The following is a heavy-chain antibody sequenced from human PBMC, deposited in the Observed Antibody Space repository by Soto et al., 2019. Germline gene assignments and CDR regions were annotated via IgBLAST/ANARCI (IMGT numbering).Heavy chain of an antibody. Sequence: EVQLVESGGVVVQPGGSLRLSCAASGFTFDDYTMHWVRQAPGKGLEWVSLISWDGGSTYYADSVKGRFTISRDNSKNSLYLQMNSLRTEDTALYYCAKDWGDTMSLYGMDVWGQGTTVTVSS. CDR3: AKDWGDTMSLYGMDV. V-gene: IGHV3-43*01. D-gene: IGHD3-22*01. CDR2: ISWDGGST. J-gene: IGHJ6*02. CDR1: GFTFDDYT.